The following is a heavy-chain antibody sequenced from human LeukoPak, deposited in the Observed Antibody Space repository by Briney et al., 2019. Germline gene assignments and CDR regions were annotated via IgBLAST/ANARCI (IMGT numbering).Heavy chain of an antibody. CDR2: INHSGST. Sequence: SETLCLTCAVYVGSFSGYYWSWIRQPPGKGLEWIGEINHSGSTNYNSSLKSRVTISVDKSKNQFSLKLSSVTAADTAVYYCARGYYGSGSHCCHMDVWGKGTTITVS. CDR3: ARGYYGSGSHCCHMDV. D-gene: IGHD3-10*01. CDR1: VGSFSGYY. J-gene: IGHJ6*03. V-gene: IGHV4-34*01.